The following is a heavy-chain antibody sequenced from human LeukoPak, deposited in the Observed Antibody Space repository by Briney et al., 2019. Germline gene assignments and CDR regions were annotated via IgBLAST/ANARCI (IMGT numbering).Heavy chain of an antibody. CDR1: GFTFSSYS. D-gene: IGHD1-26*01. Sequence: GGSLRLSCAASGFTFSSYSMYWVRQAPGKGLEWVSSISSSSSYIYYADSVKGRFTISRDNAKNSLYLQMNSLRAEDTAVYYCARDRQVGALDYWGQGTLVTVSS. CDR2: ISSSSSYI. J-gene: IGHJ4*02. V-gene: IGHV3-21*01. CDR3: ARDRQVGALDY.